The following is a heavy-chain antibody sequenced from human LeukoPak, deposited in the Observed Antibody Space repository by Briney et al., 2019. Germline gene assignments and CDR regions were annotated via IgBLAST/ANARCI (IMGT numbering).Heavy chain of an antibody. D-gene: IGHD2-15*01. V-gene: IGHV3-21*01. CDR3: ARGADGVSSNSRGWFDP. Sequence: GGSLRLSCAASGFTLSSYSMNWVRQAPGKGLEWVSSITSSSSYIYYADSVKGRFTISRDNAKNSLYLQMNTLRAEDTAVYSCARGADGVSSNSRGWFDPWGQGTLVTVSS. CDR1: GFTLSSYS. J-gene: IGHJ5*02. CDR2: ITSSSSYI.